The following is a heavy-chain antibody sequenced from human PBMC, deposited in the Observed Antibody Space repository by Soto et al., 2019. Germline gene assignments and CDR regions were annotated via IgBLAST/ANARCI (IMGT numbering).Heavy chain of an antibody. D-gene: IGHD3-22*01. CDR1: GFSIISFGYY. J-gene: IGHJ4*02. CDR2: IYYIGST. CDR3: ERGSSGSQIDY. V-gene: IGHV4-31*11. Sequence: PSGTLSLTCAVSGFSIISFGYYWSCIRQHPGKGLEWIVYIYYIGSTYYNPSLKSRVTISVDTSKNQFSLKLSSVTAADTAVYYCERGSSGSQIDYWGQGAMVTVSS.